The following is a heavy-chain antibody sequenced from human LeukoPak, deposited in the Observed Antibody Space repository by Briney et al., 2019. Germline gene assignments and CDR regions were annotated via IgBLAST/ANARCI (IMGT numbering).Heavy chain of an antibody. V-gene: IGHV3-48*03. Sequence: PGGSLRLSCAVSRFTFSSYEMNWVRQAPGKGLEWVSYISTSASTIYYADSVKGRFTISRDNAKNSLYLQMNSLTAEDTAIYYCAREGRYYGSGSHRDGFDIWGQGTMVTVSS. CDR3: AREGRYYGSGSHRDGFDI. J-gene: IGHJ3*02. CDR2: ISTSASTI. CDR1: RFTFSSYE. D-gene: IGHD3-10*01.